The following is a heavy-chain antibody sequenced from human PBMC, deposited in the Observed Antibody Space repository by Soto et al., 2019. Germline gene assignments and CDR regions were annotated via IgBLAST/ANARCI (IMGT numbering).Heavy chain of an antibody. Sequence: PGGSLRLSCAASGFTFDDYAMHWVRQAPGKGLEWVSGISWNSGSIGYADSVKGRFTISRDNAKNSLYLQMNSLRAEDTAVYYCTRITEAVTTFGYWGQGP. J-gene: IGHJ4*02. CDR2: ISWNSGSI. D-gene: IGHD1-1*01. CDR3: TRITEAVTTFGY. CDR1: GFTFDDYA. V-gene: IGHV3-9*01.